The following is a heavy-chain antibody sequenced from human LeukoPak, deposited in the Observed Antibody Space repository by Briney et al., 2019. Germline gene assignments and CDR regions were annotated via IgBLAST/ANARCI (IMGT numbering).Heavy chain of an antibody. D-gene: IGHD3-22*01. V-gene: IGHV4-4*07. CDR3: ARGADSSGYYSIFYFDY. Sequence: SETLSLTCTVSGGSISSYYWSWIRQPAGKGLEWIGRIYTSGSTNYNPTLKSRVTVSVDTSKNQFSLKLSSVTAADTAVYYCARGADSSGYYSIFYFDYWGQGTLVTVSS. CDR1: GGSISSYY. CDR2: IYTSGST. J-gene: IGHJ4*02.